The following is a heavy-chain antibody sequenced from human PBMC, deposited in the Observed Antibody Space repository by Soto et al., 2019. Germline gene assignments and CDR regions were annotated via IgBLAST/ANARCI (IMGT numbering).Heavy chain of an antibody. CDR3: ARPGYSNYGPGVDV. D-gene: IGHD4-4*01. V-gene: IGHV3-74*01. CDR2: IDSDGSTT. Sequence: GSLRLSCAASGFTFSVYWMHWVRQAPGKGLVWVSRIDSDGSTTSYADSVKGRFTISRDNAKSTLYLQMNSLRAEDTAVYYCARPGYSNYGPGVDVWGQGTTVTVSS. CDR1: GFTFSVYW. J-gene: IGHJ6*02.